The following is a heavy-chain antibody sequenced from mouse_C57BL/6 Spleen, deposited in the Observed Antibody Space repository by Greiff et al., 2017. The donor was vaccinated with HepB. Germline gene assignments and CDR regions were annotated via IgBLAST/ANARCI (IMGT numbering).Heavy chain of an antibody. CDR3: ARRFLTTVVDYAMDY. CDR1: GYTFTSYW. Sequence: QVQLQQPGAELVMPGASVKLSCKASGYTFTSYWMHWVKQRPGQGLEWIGEIDPSDSYTNYNQKFKGKSTLTVDKSSSTAYMQLSSLTSEDSAVYYCARRFLTTVVDYAMDYWGQGTSVTVSS. V-gene: IGHV1-69*01. J-gene: IGHJ4*01. D-gene: IGHD1-1*01. CDR2: IDPSDSYT.